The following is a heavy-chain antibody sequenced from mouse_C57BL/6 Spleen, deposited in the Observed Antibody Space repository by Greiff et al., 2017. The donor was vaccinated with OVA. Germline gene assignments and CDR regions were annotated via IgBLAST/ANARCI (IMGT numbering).Heavy chain of an antibody. V-gene: IGHV1-61*01. CDR2: IYPSDSET. CDR1: GYTFTSYW. J-gene: IGHJ4*01. CDR3: ARGGEAMDY. Sequence: QVQLQQPGAELVRPGSSVKLSCKASGYTFTSYWMDWVKQRPGQGLEWIGNIYPSDSETHYNQKFKDKGTLTVDKSSSTAYMQLSSLTSEDSAVYYCARGGEAMDYWGQGTSVTVSS.